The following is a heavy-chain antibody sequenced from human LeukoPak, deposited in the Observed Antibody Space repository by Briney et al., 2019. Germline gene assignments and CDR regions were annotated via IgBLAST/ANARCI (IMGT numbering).Heavy chain of an antibody. CDR2: ISAYNGNT. D-gene: IGHD4-17*01. Sequence: ASVKVSCKASGYTFTSYGISWVRQAPGQGLKWMGWISAYNGNTNYAQKLQGRVTMTTDTSTSTAYMELSSLRSEDTAVYYCASQADYGVTTPFDPWGQGTLVTVSS. CDR3: ASQADYGVTTPFDP. J-gene: IGHJ5*02. CDR1: GYTFTSYG. V-gene: IGHV1-18*01.